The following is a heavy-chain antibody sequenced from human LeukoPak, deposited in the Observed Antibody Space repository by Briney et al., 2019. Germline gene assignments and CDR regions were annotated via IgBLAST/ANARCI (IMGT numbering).Heavy chain of an antibody. CDR3: AGSFAHDGSHLGYGS. J-gene: IGHJ5*02. CDR1: GYSISTNSYY. Sequence: SETLSLTCTVSGYSISTNSYYWAWIRQPPGEGLEWIGSIRRDGRTYYNPSLESRVTISLDTSKNQFSLRLPSVTAADTAVYFCAGSFAHDGSHLGYGSWGQGTLVTVSS. V-gene: IGHV4-38-2*02. CDR2: IRRDGRT. D-gene: IGHD1-26*01.